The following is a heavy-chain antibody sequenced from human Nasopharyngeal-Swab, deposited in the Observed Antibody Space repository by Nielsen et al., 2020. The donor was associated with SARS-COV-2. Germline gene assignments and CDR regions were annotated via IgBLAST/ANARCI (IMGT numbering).Heavy chain of an antibody. J-gene: IGHJ6*01. Sequence: GGSLRLSCAVSGFTFSSYAMSWVRQAPGKGLEWVSAISGSGGRTYHADSVKGRFTISRDNSKNTLYLQMNGLRAEDTAVYYCAKTTGYSSGWWWTEGYYGMDVWGQGTTVTVSS. V-gene: IGHV3-23*01. D-gene: IGHD6-19*01. CDR2: ISGSGGRT. CDR3: AKTTGYSSGWWWTEGYYGMDV. CDR1: GFTFSSYA.